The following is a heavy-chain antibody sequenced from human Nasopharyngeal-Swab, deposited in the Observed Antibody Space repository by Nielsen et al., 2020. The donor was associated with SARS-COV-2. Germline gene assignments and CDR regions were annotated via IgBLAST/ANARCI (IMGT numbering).Heavy chain of an antibody. CDR3: ARDSGATLTTGTTDYYYYYGMDV. Sequence: GGSLRLSCAASGFTFSSYAMSWVRQAPGKGLEWVANIKQDGSEKYYVDSVKGRFTISRDNAKNSLYLQMNSLRAEDTAVYYCARDSGATLTTGTTDYYYYYGMDVWGQGTTVTVSS. CDR2: IKQDGSEK. V-gene: IGHV3-7*05. CDR1: GFTFSSYA. J-gene: IGHJ6*02. D-gene: IGHD4-17*01.